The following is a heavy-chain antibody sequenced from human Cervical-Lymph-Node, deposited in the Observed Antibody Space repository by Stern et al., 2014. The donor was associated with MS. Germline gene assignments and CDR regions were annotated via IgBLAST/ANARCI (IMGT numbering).Heavy chain of an antibody. CDR3: AIMGTNGIDV. D-gene: IGHD5-18*01. V-gene: IGHV1-18*01. Sequence: QVQLVQSGTEVKKPGAPVKVSCKASGDTFGTYGVNWVRQAPGQRLEWLGWISGYKGNTNYAQRLQGRVTLTTDTSTTTAYMELRSLRSDDTAVYYCAIMGTNGIDVWGQGTTVTVSS. J-gene: IGHJ6*02. CDR1: GDTFGTYG. CDR2: ISGYKGNT.